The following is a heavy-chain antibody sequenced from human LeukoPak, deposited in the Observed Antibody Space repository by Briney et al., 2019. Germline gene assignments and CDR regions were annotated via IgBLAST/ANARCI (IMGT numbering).Heavy chain of an antibody. J-gene: IGHJ6*02. V-gene: IGHV3-23*01. CDR1: GFTFSSYA. Sequence: GGSLRLSCAASGFTFSSYAMSWVRQAPGKGLEWVSAISGSGGSTYYADSVKGRFTISRDNSKNTLYLQMNSLRAEDTAVYYCAKVQPQYYDFWSGYYTDYYYYYGMDVWGQGTTVTASS. D-gene: IGHD3-3*01. CDR3: AKVQPQYYDFWSGYYTDYYYYYGMDV. CDR2: ISGSGGST.